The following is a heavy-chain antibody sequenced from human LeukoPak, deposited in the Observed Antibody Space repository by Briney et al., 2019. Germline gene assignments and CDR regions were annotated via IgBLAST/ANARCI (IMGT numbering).Heavy chain of an antibody. J-gene: IGHJ4*02. CDR2: ISSSSSYI. D-gene: IGHD6-19*01. CDR1: GFTFSSYS. Sequence: GGSLRHSCAASGFTFSSYSMNWVRQAPGKGLEWVSSISSSSSYIYYADSVKGRFTISRDNAKNSLYLQMNSLRAEDTAVYYCARAPPPGAVAGPWGYWGQGTLVTVSS. V-gene: IGHV3-21*01. CDR3: ARAPPPGAVAGPWGY.